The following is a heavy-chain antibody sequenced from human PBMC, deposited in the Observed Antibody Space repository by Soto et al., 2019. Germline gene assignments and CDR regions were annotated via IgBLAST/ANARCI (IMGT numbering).Heavy chain of an antibody. D-gene: IGHD3-10*01. J-gene: IGHJ4*02. CDR2: ISWNSGSI. CDR3: AKEKPIYSSTRLLWFGELLYYFDY. Sequence: EVQLVESGGGLVQPGRSLRLSCAASGFTFDDYAMHWVRQAPGKGLEWVSGISWNSGSIGYADSVKGRFTISRDNAKNSLYLHMNSLRAEDTSLYYCAKEKPIYSSTRLLWFGELLYYFDYWGQGTLVTVSS. V-gene: IGHV3-9*01. CDR1: GFTFDDYA.